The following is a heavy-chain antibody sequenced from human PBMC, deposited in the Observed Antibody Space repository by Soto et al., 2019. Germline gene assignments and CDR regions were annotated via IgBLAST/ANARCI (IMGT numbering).Heavy chain of an antibody. J-gene: IGHJ6*03. Sequence: GGSLRLSCDASGFTFSTYALHWVRQAPGKGLEWVSSISTSSSYIYYADSVKGRFTISRDNAKNSLYLQMNSLRAEDTAVYYCAREGYGGPYFYYMDVWGKGTTVTVSS. CDR2: ISTSSSYI. CDR3: AREGYGGPYFYYMDV. D-gene: IGHD4-17*01. V-gene: IGHV3-21*01. CDR1: GFTFSTYA.